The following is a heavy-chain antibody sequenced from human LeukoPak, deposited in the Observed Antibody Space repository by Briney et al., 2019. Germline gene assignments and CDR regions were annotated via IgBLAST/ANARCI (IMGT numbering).Heavy chain of an antibody. CDR1: GFTFSSYA. J-gene: IGHJ3*02. D-gene: IGHD4/OR15-4a*01. V-gene: IGHV3-21*01. CDR3: ARGMLTTGYPAFDI. Sequence: GRSLRLSCAASGFTFSSYAMHWVRQAPGKGLEWVSSISSSSSYIYYADSVKGRFTISRDNAKNSLYLQMNSLRAEDTAVYYCARGMLTTGYPAFDIWGQGTMVTVSS. CDR2: ISSSSSYI.